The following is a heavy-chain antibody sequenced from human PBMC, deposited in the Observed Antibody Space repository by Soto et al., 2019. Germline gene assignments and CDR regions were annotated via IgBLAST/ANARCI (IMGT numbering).Heavy chain of an antibody. CDR1: GGSFSGYY. J-gene: IGHJ6*02. CDR2: INHSGST. CDR3: ARGRGFGLGFYYYYGMDV. Sequence: SETPSLTCAVYGGSFSGYYWSWIRQPPGKGLEWIGEINHSGSTNYNPSLKSRVTISVDTSKNQFSLKLSSVTAADTAVYYCARGRGFGLGFYYYYGMDVWGQGTTVTVSS. V-gene: IGHV4-34*01. D-gene: IGHD3-3*01.